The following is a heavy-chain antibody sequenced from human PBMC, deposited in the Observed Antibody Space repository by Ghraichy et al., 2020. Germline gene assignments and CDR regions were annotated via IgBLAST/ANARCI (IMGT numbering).Heavy chain of an antibody. CDR3: AKDRYDSPRYGMDV. CDR1: GFIFSSYA. D-gene: IGHD3-22*01. CDR2: ISVRGAST. V-gene: IGHV3-23*01. J-gene: IGHJ6*02. Sequence: GGSLRLSCAASGFIFSSYAMSWVRQAPGKGLECVSAISVRGASTYFADSVKGRFTISRDNSKNTLYLQMNSLRAEDTAVYYCAKDRYDSPRYGMDVWGPGTTVPVSS.